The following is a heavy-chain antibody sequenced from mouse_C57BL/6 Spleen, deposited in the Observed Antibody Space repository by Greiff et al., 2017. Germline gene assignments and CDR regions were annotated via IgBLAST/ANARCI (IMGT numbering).Heavy chain of an antibody. J-gene: IGHJ4*01. CDR3: ARGRDSSYLYAMDY. D-gene: IGHD1-1*01. V-gene: IGHV1-55*01. CDR1: GYTFTSYW. Sequence: VQLQQPGAELVKPGASVKMSCKASGYTFTSYWIPWVKQRPGQGLEWIGDIYPGSGSTNYNEKFKSKATLTVDTSSSTAYMQLSSLTSEDSAVYYCARGRDSSYLYAMDYWGQGTSVTVSS. CDR2: IYPGSGST.